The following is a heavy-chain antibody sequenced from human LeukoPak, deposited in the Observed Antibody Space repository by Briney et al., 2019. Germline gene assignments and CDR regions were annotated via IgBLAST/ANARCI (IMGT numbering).Heavy chain of an antibody. CDR1: GGSISSYY. D-gene: IGHD3-10*01. Sequence: SETLSLTCTVSGGSISSYYWSRIRQPPGKGLEWIGYIYTSALTHYNPSLKSRVTLSVDTSKNQFSLKLSSVTAADTAVYYCARHRSVRVNWFDPWGQGTLVTVSS. CDR2: IYTSALT. J-gene: IGHJ5*02. CDR3: ARHRSVRVNWFDP. V-gene: IGHV4-4*09.